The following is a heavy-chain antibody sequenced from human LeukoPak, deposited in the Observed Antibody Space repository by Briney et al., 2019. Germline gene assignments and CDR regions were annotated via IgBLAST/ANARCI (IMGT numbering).Heavy chain of an antibody. CDR1: GFTFSSYG. V-gene: IGHV3-33*01. J-gene: IGHJ4*02. Sequence: GGSLRLSCAASGFTFSSYGMHWVRQAPGKGLEWVAVIWYDGSNKYYADSVKGRFTISRDSSKNTLYLQMNSLRAEDTAVYYCARGRSGSYGVFDYWGQGTLVTVSS. D-gene: IGHD1-26*01. CDR3: ARGRSGSYGVFDY. CDR2: IWYDGSNK.